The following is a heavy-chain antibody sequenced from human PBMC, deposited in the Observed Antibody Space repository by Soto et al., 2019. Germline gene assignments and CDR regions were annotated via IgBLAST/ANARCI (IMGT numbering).Heavy chain of an antibody. Sequence: QVQLQESGPGLVKPSQTLSLTCTVSGDSIASGPYYWTWIRQHPGKGLEWIGYIFYTGSTYYNPSLQSRVSISVDTSKNQFSLRLTSVTAADTAIYYCARDRVRRDNKPYGMDVWGQGTTVTVSS. CDR2: IFYTGST. CDR3: ARDRVRRDNKPYGMDV. V-gene: IGHV4-31*03. CDR1: GDSIASGPYY. J-gene: IGHJ6*02. D-gene: IGHD2-21*01.